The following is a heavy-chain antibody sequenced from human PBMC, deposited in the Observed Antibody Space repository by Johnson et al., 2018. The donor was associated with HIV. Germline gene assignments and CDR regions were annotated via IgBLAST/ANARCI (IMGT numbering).Heavy chain of an antibody. CDR3: ARGEDGVDAFDI. CDR1: GFTFRSYG. Sequence: QVQLVESGGGVVQPGRSLRLSCVASGFTFRSYGMNWVRQAPVTGLEGLAVIAYDGSNKYYAASVKGRFTISRDNFKNTLYLQMNSLRAEDTAVYYCARGEDGVDAFDIWGQGTKVTVSS. J-gene: IGHJ3*02. V-gene: IGHV3-30*03. D-gene: IGHD4-17*01. CDR2: IAYDGSNK.